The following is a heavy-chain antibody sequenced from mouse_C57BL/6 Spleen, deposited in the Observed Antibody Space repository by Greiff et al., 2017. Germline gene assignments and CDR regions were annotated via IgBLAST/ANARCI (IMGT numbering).Heavy chain of an antibody. Sequence: QVQLQQPGAELVKPGASVKLSCKASGYTFTSYWMHWVKQRPGRGLEWIGRIDPNSGGTKYNEKFQSKATLTVDTPSSTAYMQLSSLTSEDSAVYYCARAPMVTTRYYYAMEDWGQGTSVTVAA. D-gene: IGHD2-1*01. V-gene: IGHV1-72*01. J-gene: IGHJ4*01. CDR3: ARAPMVTTRYYYAMED. CDR2: IDPNSGGT. CDR1: GYTFTSYW.